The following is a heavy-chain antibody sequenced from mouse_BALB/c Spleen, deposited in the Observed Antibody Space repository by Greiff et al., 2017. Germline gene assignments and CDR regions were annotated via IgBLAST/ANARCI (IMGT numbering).Heavy chain of an antibody. CDR2: ISTYYGDA. Sequence: VQLHQSGAELVRPGVSVKISCKGSGYTFTDYAMHWVKQSHAKSLEWIGVISTYYGDASYNQKFKGKATMTVDKSSSTAYMELARLTSEDSAIYYCARGVVRGDSHWYFDVWGAGTTVTVSS. J-gene: IGHJ1*01. CDR1: GYTFTDYA. D-gene: IGHD1-1*01. CDR3: ARGVVRGDSHWYFDV. V-gene: IGHV1S137*01.